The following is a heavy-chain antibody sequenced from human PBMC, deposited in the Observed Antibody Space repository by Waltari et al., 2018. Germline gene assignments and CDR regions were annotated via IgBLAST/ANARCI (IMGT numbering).Heavy chain of an antibody. CDR1: GLTFSSRA. J-gene: IGHJ4*02. CDR2: ISNSGYKE. Sequence: EVQLLDSGGGLVQPGGSLRLSCVVSGLTFSSRAMSWVRQDPGKGMEWVSSISNSGYKEYYADSVKGRFTISRDNAKNTVYLEMNSLRVEDTAVYYCANEIRPNDYWGQGTLVTVSS. V-gene: IGHV3-23*01. CDR3: ANEIRPNDY.